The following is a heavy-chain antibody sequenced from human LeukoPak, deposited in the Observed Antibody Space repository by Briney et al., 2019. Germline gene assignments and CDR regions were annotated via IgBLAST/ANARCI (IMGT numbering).Heavy chain of an antibody. Sequence: ASVKVSCKASGGTFSSYAISWVRQAPGQGLEWMGGIIPIFGTANYAQKFQGRVTITADESTSTAYMELSSLRSEDTAVYYCARDNLRYYDILTGYNPTDGDYFDYWGQGTLVTVSS. CDR3: ARDNLRYYDILTGYNPTDGDYFDY. D-gene: IGHD3-9*01. J-gene: IGHJ4*02. V-gene: IGHV1-69*13. CDR1: GGTFSSYA. CDR2: IIPIFGTA.